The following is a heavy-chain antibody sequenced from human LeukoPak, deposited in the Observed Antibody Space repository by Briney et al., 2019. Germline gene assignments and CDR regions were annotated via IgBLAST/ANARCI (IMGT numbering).Heavy chain of an antibody. J-gene: IGHJ3*02. CDR2: ISYDGNHK. CDR3: TKDDAHSSSWYACDI. CDR1: GFTFSDYG. D-gene: IGHD6-13*01. V-gene: IGHV3-30*18. Sequence: GGSLRLSCAASGFTFSDYGMHWVRQAPGKGLEWVAVISYDGNHKYYTDSVKGRFTISRDNSKNTLYLQMSSLRAEDTAVYYCTKDDAHSSSWYACDIWGQGTMVTVSS.